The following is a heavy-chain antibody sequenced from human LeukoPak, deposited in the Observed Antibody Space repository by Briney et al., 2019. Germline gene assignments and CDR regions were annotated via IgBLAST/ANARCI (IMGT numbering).Heavy chain of an antibody. CDR3: ARHWGCSSTDCPRPAFDI. CDR2: IYYSGST. CDR1: GGSISSYY. Sequence: SETLSLTCTVSGGSISSYYWSWIRQPPGKGLEWIGYIYYSGSTYFNPSLRSRVTISVDTSKNQFSLKLNSVTAADTAVYYCARHWGCSSTDCPRPAFDIWGQRTMVTVSS. D-gene: IGHD2-2*01. J-gene: IGHJ3*02. V-gene: IGHV4-59*08.